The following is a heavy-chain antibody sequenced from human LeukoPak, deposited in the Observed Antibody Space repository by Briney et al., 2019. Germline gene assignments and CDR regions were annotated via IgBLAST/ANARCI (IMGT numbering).Heavy chain of an antibody. D-gene: IGHD2-8*01. V-gene: IGHV4-59*12. Sequence: SETLSLTCAVYGGSFSSYYWSWIRQPPGKGLEWIGCIYYSGNTNHNPSLKSRVTISVDTSKNQFSLRLTSVTAADTALYFCARFNGPRLFDYWGQGIQVTVSS. J-gene: IGHJ4*02. CDR3: ARFNGPRLFDY. CDR2: IYYSGNT. CDR1: GGSFSSYY.